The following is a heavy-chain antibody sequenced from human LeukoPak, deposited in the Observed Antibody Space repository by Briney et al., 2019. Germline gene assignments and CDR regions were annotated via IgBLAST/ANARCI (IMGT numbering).Heavy chain of an antibody. Sequence: GGSLRLSCAASGFTFSSYGMHWVRQAPGKGLEWVAVIWYDGSNKYYADSVKGRFTISRDNSKNTLYLQMNSLRAEDTAVYYCAKDPVVEYQLLPNWFDPWGQGTLVTVSS. D-gene: IGHD2-2*01. CDR3: AKDPVVEYQLLPNWFDP. CDR2: IWYDGSNK. V-gene: IGHV3-33*06. J-gene: IGHJ5*02. CDR1: GFTFSSYG.